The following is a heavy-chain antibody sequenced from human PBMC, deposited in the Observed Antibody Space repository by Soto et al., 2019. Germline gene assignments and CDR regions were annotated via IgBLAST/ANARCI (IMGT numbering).Heavy chain of an antibody. D-gene: IGHD3-10*01. CDR3: ARRGSGSYSDY. J-gene: IGHJ4*02. V-gene: IGHV4-39*01. CDR1: AGSNSSSSYY. CDR2: IYYSGST. Sequence: SETLSLTCTVSAGSNSSSSYYWGWIRQPPGKGLEWIGSIYYSGSTYYNPSLKSRVTISVDTSKNQFSLKLSSVTAADTAVYYCARRGSGSYSDYWGQGTLVTVS.